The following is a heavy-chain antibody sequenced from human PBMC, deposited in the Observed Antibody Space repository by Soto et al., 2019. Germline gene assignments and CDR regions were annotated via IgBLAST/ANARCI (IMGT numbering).Heavy chain of an antibody. CDR1: GYSFTSYW. Sequence: GESLKISCKGSGYSFTSYWISRVRQMPGKGLEWMGRIDPSDSYTNYSPSFQGHVIISADRSISTAYLQWSSLKASDTAMYYCARDPADYYGSGSYPYPYGMDVWGQGTKVSVSS. CDR2: IDPSDSYT. J-gene: IGHJ6*02. V-gene: IGHV5-10-1*01. CDR3: ARDPADYYGSGSYPYPYGMDV. D-gene: IGHD3-10*01.